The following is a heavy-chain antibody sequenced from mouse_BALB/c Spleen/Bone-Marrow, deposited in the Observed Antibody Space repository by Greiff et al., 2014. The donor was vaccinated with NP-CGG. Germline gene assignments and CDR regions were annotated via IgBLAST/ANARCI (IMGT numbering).Heavy chain of an antibody. D-gene: IGHD2-3*01. CDR3: ARWLLPYGLDY. CDR1: GFNIKDTY. Sequence: EVQRVESGAELVKPGAPVKLSCTASGFNIKDTYMHWVKQRPEQGLEWIGRIDPANGNTKYDPKFQGKATITADTSSNTAYLQLSSLTSEDTAVYYCARWLLPYGLDYWGQGTSVTVSS. J-gene: IGHJ4*01. V-gene: IGHV14-3*02. CDR2: IDPANGNT.